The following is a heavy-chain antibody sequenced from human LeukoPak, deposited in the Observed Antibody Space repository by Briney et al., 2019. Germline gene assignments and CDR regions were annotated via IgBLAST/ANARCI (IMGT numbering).Heavy chain of an antibody. D-gene: IGHD5-18*01. CDR1: GYTFTSYY. Sequence: GASVKVSCKASGYTFTSYYMHWVRQAPGQGLEWMGWMNPNSGNTGYAQKFQGRVTITRNTSISTAYMELSSLRSEDTAVYYCARGLRGYHDYWGQGTLVTVSS. CDR2: MNPNSGNT. V-gene: IGHV1-8*03. CDR3: ARGLRGYHDY. J-gene: IGHJ4*02.